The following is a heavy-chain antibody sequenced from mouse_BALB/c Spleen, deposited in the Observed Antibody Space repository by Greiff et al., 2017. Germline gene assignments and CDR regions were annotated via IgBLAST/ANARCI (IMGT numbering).Heavy chain of an antibody. CDR1: GFTFTDYY. V-gene: IGHV7-3*02. Sequence: EVKVEESGGGLVQPGGSLRLSCATSGFTFTDYYMSWVRQPPGKALEWLGFIRNKANGYTTEYSASVKGRFTISRDKSQSILYLQMNTLRAEDSATYYCARDKVGRFAYWGQGTLVTVSA. D-gene: IGHD4-1*01. CDR3: ARDKVGRFAY. J-gene: IGHJ3*01. CDR2: IRNKANGYTT.